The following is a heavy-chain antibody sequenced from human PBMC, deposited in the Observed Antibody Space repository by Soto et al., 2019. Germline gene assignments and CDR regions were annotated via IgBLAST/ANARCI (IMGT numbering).Heavy chain of an antibody. CDR3: TTLFGLLDAFDI. V-gene: IGHV3-15*01. CDR1: GFTFSNAW. J-gene: IGHJ3*02. D-gene: IGHD2-21*01. CDR2: IKSKTDGGTT. Sequence: GGSLRLSCAASGFTFSNAWMSWVRQAPGKGLEWVGRIKSKTDGGTTDYAAPVKGRFTISRDDSKNTLYLQMNSLKAEDTAVYYCTTLFGLLDAFDIWGQGTMVTVSS.